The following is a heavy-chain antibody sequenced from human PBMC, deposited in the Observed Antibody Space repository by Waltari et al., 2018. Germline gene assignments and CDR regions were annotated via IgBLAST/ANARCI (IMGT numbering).Heavy chain of an antibody. CDR2: INPNSGGT. Sequence: QVQLVQSGAEVKKPGASVKVSCKASGSTFTGYYMHLVRRGPGQGLEWMGRINPNSGGTNYAQKFQGRVTMTRDTSISTAYMELSRLRSDDTAVYYCARDRPTGYSSGWYDNYYYYGMDVWGQGTTVTVSS. CDR1: GSTFTGYY. D-gene: IGHD6-19*01. J-gene: IGHJ6*02. V-gene: IGHV1-2*06. CDR3: ARDRPTGYSSGWYDNYYYYGMDV.